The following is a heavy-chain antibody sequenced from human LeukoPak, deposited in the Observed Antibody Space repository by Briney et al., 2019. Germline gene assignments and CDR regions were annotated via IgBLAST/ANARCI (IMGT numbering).Heavy chain of an antibody. V-gene: IGHV3-30*04. Sequence: PGGSLRLSCAASGFTFSSYAMHWVRQAPGKGLEWVAVISYDGSNKYYADSVKGRFTISRDNSKNTLYLQMNSLRAEDTAVYYCARGLPPLPWYYYYMDVWGKGTTVTVSS. J-gene: IGHJ6*03. D-gene: IGHD3-16*01. CDR3: ARGLPPLPWYYYYMDV. CDR1: GFTFSSYA. CDR2: ISYDGSNK.